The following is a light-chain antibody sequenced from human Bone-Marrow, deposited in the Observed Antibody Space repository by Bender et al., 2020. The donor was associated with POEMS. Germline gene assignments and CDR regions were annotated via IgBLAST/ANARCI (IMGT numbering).Light chain of an antibody. J-gene: IGLJ3*02. Sequence: QSVLTQPPSASGTPGQRVTISCSGGSSNIGAHAVNWYQHLPGTAPKLLIYSSHRRPSEVPDRFSRSRSGTSASLAISGLQSEYEADYYCAVWDDSLNGWVFGGGTKLTVL. V-gene: IGLV1-44*01. CDR1: SSNIGAHA. CDR2: SSH. CDR3: AVWDDSLNGWV.